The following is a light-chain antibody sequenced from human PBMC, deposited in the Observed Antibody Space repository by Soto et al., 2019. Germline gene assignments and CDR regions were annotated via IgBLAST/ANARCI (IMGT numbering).Light chain of an antibody. J-gene: IGKJ4*01. Sequence: EIVLTQSPATLSLSPGERSTLSCRASQSVSNFLAWYQQKPGQAPRLFIYDTSNMATGIPARFSGSGSDTDFTLTISSLEPEDFAVYYCQQRHNWPLTFGRGTRVEIK. CDR3: QQRHNWPLT. V-gene: IGKV3-11*01. CDR1: QSVSNF. CDR2: DTS.